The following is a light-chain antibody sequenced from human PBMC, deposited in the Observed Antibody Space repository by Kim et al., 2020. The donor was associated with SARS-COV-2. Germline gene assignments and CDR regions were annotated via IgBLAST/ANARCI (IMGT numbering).Light chain of an antibody. Sequence: DVQMTQFPSSVSASVGDRVTISCRAGQGIASWLAWYQHKPGKAPKLLIYAASALQDGVPSRFSGGGFGTEFTLTISSLQPEDCATYYCQQSNNLPITFGQGTRLEIK. CDR3: QQSNNLPIT. V-gene: IGKV1-12*01. J-gene: IGKJ5*01. CDR2: AAS. CDR1: QGIASW.